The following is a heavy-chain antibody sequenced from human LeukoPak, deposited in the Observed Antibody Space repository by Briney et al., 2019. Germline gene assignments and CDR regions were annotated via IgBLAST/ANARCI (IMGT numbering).Heavy chain of an antibody. D-gene: IGHD2-2*01. Sequence: SQTLSLTCTVSGDFISSGGYYWIWIRQHPGKGLEWIGYIYYSGSTYYNPSLKSRVTISIDTSRNQFSLKLSSVTAADTAVYYCARATSRVGGRFDPWGLGTLVTVSS. CDR1: GDFISSGGYY. V-gene: IGHV4-31*03. CDR2: IYYSGST. J-gene: IGHJ5*02. CDR3: ARATSRVGGRFDP.